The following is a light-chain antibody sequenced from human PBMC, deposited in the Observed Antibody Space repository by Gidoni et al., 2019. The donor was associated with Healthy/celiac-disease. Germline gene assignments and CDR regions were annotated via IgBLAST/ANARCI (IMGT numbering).Light chain of an antibody. V-gene: IGLV1-44*01. J-gene: IGLJ3*02. CDR3: AAWDDSLNGWV. Sequence: VLIHPPSASATPGQRVTIPCSGSSSNIGSNTVNWDQQLPGTAPKLLIYSNNQRPSGVPDRFSGSKSGTSASLAISGLQSEDEADYYCAAWDDSLNGWVFGGGTKLTVL. CDR1: SSNIGSNT. CDR2: SNN.